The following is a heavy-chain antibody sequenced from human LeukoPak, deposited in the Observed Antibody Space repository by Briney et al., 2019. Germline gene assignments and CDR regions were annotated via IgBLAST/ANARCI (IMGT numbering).Heavy chain of an antibody. CDR2: ISYDGSNK. J-gene: IGHJ4*02. Sequence: PGRSLRLSCAASGFTFSSYAMHWVRQAPGKGLEWVAVISYDGSNKYYADSVKGRFTISRDNSKNTLYLQMNSLRAEDTAVYYCASPIVGANSFDYWGQGTLVTVSS. CDR3: ASPIVGANSFDY. D-gene: IGHD1-26*01. CDR1: GFTFSSYA. V-gene: IGHV3-30-3*01.